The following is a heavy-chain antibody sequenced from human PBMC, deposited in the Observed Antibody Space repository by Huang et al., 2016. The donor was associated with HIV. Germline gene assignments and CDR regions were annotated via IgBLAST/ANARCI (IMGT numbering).Heavy chain of an antibody. CDR3: ARLPTPSYYDTWSLSPVEEDFFYFNMDL. J-gene: IGHJ6*03. V-gene: IGHV4-34*02. CDR1: GASFTTYF. D-gene: IGHD3-3*01. Sequence: QVRLEQWGEGVVKPSDTLSLTCAVYGASFTTYFWSWIRQSPVKGLQWIWEIKRGGPANYNRFFQRRGSMSVDTPKTQFSLSLRDMTAADAAIYYCARLPTPSYYDTWSLSPVEEDFFYFNMDLWGQGTPVIVSS. CDR2: IKRGGPA.